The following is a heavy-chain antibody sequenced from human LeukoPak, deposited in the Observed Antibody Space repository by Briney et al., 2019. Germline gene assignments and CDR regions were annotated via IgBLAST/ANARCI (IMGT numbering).Heavy chain of an antibody. CDR3: TRGAGWLIDY. CDR1: DDSISDYY. Sequence: SETLSLTCTVSDDSISDYYRGWIRQPPGKGLEWIGYFHNSGTSTYNPSLKSRVTISADTSKNQFSLKLNSLTTADTAVYYCTRGAGWLIDYWGQGILVTVPS. CDR2: FHNSGTS. J-gene: IGHJ4*02. V-gene: IGHV4-59*01. D-gene: IGHD3-16*01.